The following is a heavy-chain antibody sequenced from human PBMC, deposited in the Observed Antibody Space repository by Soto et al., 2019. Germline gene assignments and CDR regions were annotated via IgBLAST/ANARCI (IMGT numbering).Heavy chain of an antibody. V-gene: IGHV3-23*01. CDR3: AKDWTAI. CDR1: GFTFGSYS. J-gene: IGHJ3*02. Sequence: EVQLSESGGGLVQPGGSLRLSCAASGFTFGSYSMSWVRQAPGKGLEWVSTVSGSGGSTYYGDSVKGWFTISRDNSKNTLYLQMNSLRAEDTAVYYCAKDWTAIWGQGTMVTVSS. CDR2: VSGSGGST. D-gene: IGHD2-21*02.